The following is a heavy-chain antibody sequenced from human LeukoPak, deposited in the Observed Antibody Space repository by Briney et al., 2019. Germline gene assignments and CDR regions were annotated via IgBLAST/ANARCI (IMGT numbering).Heavy chain of an antibody. V-gene: IGHV3-74*01. CDR2: NTNDGSGT. J-gene: IGHJ5*02. CDR3: VALLAGS. D-gene: IGHD2/OR15-2a*01. CDR1: GFTFSTYW. Sequence: GGSLRLSCAASGFTFSTYWMHWVRHDPGKGLVCVSRNTNDGSGTTYADAVKGRFTISRDNAKSTLYLQMNSLRADNTAVYYCVALLAGSWGQGALVTVSS.